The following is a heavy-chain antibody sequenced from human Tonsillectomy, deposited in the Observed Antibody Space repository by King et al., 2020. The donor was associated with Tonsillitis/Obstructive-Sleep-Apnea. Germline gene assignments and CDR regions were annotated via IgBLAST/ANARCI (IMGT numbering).Heavy chain of an antibody. CDR3: AKEGGSGGFDY. D-gene: IGHD2-15*01. CDR1: GFTFDDYA. V-gene: IGHV3-9*01. J-gene: IGHJ4*02. Sequence: VQLVESGGALVQPGRSLRLSCAASGFTFDDYAVHWVRQAPGKGLEWVSDISWNSGSIVYADSVKGRFTISRDNAKNSLYMQMNSLRVEDTALYYCAKEGGSGGFDYWGQGTLVTVSS. CDR2: ISWNSGSI.